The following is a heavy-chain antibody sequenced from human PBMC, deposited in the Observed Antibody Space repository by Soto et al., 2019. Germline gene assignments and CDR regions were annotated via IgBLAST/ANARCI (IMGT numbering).Heavy chain of an antibody. J-gene: IGHJ4*02. D-gene: IGHD3-22*01. CDR1: GFTFSSYG. Sequence: HPGGSLRLSCAASGFTFSSYGMHWVRQAPGKGLEWVAVISYDGSNKYYADSVKGRFTISRDNSKNTLYLQMNSLRAEDTAVYYCANRNYYDSSGYSAQFDYWGQGTLVTVSS. V-gene: IGHV3-30*18. CDR3: ANRNYYDSSGYSAQFDY. CDR2: ISYDGSNK.